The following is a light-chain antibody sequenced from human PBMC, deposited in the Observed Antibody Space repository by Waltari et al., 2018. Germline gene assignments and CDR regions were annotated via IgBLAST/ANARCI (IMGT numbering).Light chain of an antibody. CDR2: RNN. CDR3: TAWDFSLNAHV. J-gene: IGLJ1*01. CDR1: SNNVGNLR. V-gene: IGLV10-54*04. Sequence: QAGLTQPPSVSKGLRQTATLTCTGNSNNVGNLRAAWLQQDQGHPPKLLSYRNNNRPSGVSERFSASRSGNTASLTITGLQPEDEADYYCTAWDFSLNAHVFGSGTKVTVL.